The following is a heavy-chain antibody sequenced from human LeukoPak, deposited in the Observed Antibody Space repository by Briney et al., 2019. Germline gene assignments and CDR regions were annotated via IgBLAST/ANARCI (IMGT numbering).Heavy chain of an antibody. CDR1: EYTLTELS. CDR3: ATLKRGYSYIFDY. D-gene: IGHD5-18*01. V-gene: IGHV1-24*01. J-gene: IGHJ4*02. CDR2: FDPEDGET. Sequence: GASVEVSCKVSEYTLTELSMHWLRQAPGEGLEWMGGFDPEDGETIYAQKFQGRVTMTEDTSTDTAYMELSSLRSEDTAVYYCATLKRGYSYIFDYWGRGTLVTVSS.